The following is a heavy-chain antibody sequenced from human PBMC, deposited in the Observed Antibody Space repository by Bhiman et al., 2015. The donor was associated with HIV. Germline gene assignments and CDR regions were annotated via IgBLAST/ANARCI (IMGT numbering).Heavy chain of an antibody. Sequence: QMQLLESGGGVVQPGKSLRLSCAASGFSFSSYGMHWVRQAPGKGLEWVAVIWYDGSNKYYPDSVKGRFTISRDNSKNTLYLQMNSLRAEDTAMYYCARSGATGLHEDYFDYWGQGTLVTVSS. CDR1: GFSFSSYG. V-gene: IGHV3-33*01. J-gene: IGHJ4*02. D-gene: IGHD1-26*01. CDR2: IWYDGSNK. CDR3: ARSGATGLHEDYFDY.